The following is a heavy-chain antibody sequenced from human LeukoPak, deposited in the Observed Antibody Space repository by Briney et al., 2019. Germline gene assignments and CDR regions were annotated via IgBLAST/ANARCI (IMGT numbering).Heavy chain of an antibody. CDR3: AKDTSIGKYCTNGVCSPFDY. D-gene: IGHD2-8*01. V-gene: IGHV3-23*01. CDR1: GFTFSSYA. CDR2: ISDSGDYT. Sequence: AGGSLRLSCAASGFTFSSYAMSWVRQAPGKGLEWVSAISDSGDYTYYADSVKGRFTISRGNSKNTLYLQMNSLRAEDTAAYYCAKDTSIGKYCTNGVCSPFDYWGQGTLVTVSS. J-gene: IGHJ4*02.